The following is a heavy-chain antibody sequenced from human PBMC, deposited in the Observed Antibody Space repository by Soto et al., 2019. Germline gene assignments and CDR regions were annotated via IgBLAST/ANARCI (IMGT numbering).Heavy chain of an antibody. CDR1: GGTFSSYA. V-gene: IGHV1-69*13. J-gene: IGHJ4*02. Sequence: GASVKVSCKASGGTFSSYAISWVRQAPGQGLEWMGGIIPIFGTANYAQKFQGRVTITADESTSTAYMELSSLRSEDTAVYYCAVGYGSGSYQLVFDYWGQGTLVTVSS. CDR2: IIPIFGTA. CDR3: AVGYGSGSYQLVFDY. D-gene: IGHD3-10*01.